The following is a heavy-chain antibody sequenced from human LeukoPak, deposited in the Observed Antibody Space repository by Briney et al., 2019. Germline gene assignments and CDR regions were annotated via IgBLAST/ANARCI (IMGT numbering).Heavy chain of an antibody. CDR3: AKDIEGQQLVLGYFDY. J-gene: IGHJ4*02. D-gene: IGHD6-13*01. Sequence: GGSLRLSCAASGFTFDDYAMHWVRQAPGKGLEWVSLISGDGGSTYYADSVKGRFTISRDNSKNSLYLQMNSLRTEDTALYYCAKDIEGQQLVLGYFDYWSQGTLVTVSS. CDR2: ISGDGGST. V-gene: IGHV3-43*02. CDR1: GFTFDDYA.